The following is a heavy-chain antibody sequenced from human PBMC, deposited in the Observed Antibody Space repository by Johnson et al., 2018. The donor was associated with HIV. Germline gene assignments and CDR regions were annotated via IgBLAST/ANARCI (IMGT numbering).Heavy chain of an antibody. J-gene: IGHJ3*02. CDR2: ISYDGSNK. D-gene: IGHD3-3*01. Sequence: QVQLVESGGGVVQPGRSPRLSCAASGFTFSSYGMHWVRQAPGKGLEWVAVISYDGSNKYYADSVKGRFTISRDNSKNTLYLQMNSLRAEDTAVHYCAKAGGPYYDFWSGIHAFDIWGQGTMVTVSS. CDR1: GFTFSSYG. CDR3: AKAGGPYYDFWSGIHAFDI. V-gene: IGHV3-30*18.